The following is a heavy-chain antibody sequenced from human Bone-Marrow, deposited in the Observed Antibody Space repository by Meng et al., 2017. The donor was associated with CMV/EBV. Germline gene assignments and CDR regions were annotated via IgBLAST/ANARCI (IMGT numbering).Heavy chain of an antibody. CDR3: ARGGQQLVLGHFDY. D-gene: IGHD6-13*01. CDR1: GYTFTSYG. V-gene: IGHV1-18*01. CDR2: INAYNGNT. Sequence: QVQLVQSGPEVKKPGASVKVSCKASGYTFTSYGISWVRQAPGQGLHWMAWINAYNGNTNYAQKFQGRVTMTTDTSTSTAYMELRSLRSDDTAVYYCARGGQQLVLGHFDYWGQGTLVTASS. J-gene: IGHJ4*02.